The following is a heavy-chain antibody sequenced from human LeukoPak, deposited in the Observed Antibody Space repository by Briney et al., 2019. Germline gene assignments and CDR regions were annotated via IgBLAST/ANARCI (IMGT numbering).Heavy chain of an antibody. Sequence: GGSLRLSCAGSGFTFSAYWMSWVRQAPGKGLEWVATIREDGSEKYYVDSVKGRFTISRDNAKKSLYLQMNSLRAEDTAVYYCTRTGYRSNWYVPNWGQGTLVTVSS. V-gene: IGHV3-7*01. D-gene: IGHD6-13*01. J-gene: IGHJ4*02. CDR1: GFTFSAYW. CDR2: IREDGSEK. CDR3: TRTGYRSNWYVPN.